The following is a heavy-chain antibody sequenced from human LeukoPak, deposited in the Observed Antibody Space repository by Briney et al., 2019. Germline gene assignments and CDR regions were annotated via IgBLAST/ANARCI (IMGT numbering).Heavy chain of an antibody. J-gene: IGHJ4*02. Sequence: GGSLRLSCAVSGFTVSSNSMNWVRQAPGKGLEWVSIIYGGGTTYYADSVKGRFTISRDNSKNTLYLQMNSLRVEDTAVYYCARDYYDSSGYLGDYWGQGTLVTVSS. CDR2: IYGGGTT. D-gene: IGHD3-22*01. CDR1: GFTVSSNS. V-gene: IGHV3-53*01. CDR3: ARDYYDSSGYLGDY.